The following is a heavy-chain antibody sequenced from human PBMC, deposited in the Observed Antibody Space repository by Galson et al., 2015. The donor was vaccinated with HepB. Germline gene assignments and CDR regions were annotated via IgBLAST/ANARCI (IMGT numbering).Heavy chain of an antibody. CDR1: GFTFSNAW. CDR2: IKSKTDGGTP. Sequence: SLRLSCAASGFTFSNAWMSWVRQAPGNGLEWVGRIKSKTDGGTPDYAAPVKGRFTISRDDSKNTLYLQMNSLKTEDTAVYYCTLDPFITMVRGTLLSGPDYWGQGTLVTVSS. D-gene: IGHD3-10*01. V-gene: IGHV3-15*01. J-gene: IGHJ4*02. CDR3: TLDPFITMVRGTLLSGPDY.